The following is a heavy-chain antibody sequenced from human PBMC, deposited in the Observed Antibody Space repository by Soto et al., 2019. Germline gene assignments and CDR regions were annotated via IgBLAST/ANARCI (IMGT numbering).Heavy chain of an antibody. CDR2: IWYDGSNK. D-gene: IGHD3-10*01. CDR3: ARDWSVRGVIKIVNYYGMDV. CDR1: GFTFSSYG. J-gene: IGHJ6*02. V-gene: IGHV3-33*01. Sequence: GGSLRLSCAASGFTFSSYGMHWVRQAPGKGLEWVAVIWYDGSNKYYADSVKGRFTISRDNSKNTLYLQMNSLRAEDTAVYYCARDWSVRGVIKIVNYYGMDVWGQGTTVTVSS.